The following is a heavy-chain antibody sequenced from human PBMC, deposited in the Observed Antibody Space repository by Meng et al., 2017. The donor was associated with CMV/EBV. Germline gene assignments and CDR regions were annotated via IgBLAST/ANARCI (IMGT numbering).Heavy chain of an antibody. CDR2: ISSSGSTI. CDR3: ARDGRKNWYFDL. Sequence: SCAASGFTFSDYYMSWIRQAPGKGLEWVSYISSSGSTIYYADSVKGRFTISRDNAKNSLYLQMNSLRAEDTAVYYCARDGRKNWYFDLWGRGTLVTVSS. V-gene: IGHV3-11*04. CDR1: GFTFSDYY. J-gene: IGHJ2*01.